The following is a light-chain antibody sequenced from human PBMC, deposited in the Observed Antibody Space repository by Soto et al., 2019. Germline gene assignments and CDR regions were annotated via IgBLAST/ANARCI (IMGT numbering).Light chain of an antibody. Sequence: DIVMTQSPDSLAVSLGERATINCKSSQSVFSTSKNKNYLSWYQQKPGQPPKLLMYWASTRESGVPGRFSGSGSGTDFTLTISSLQAEDVAIYYCQQYYSPPLTFGGGTKVQIK. CDR1: QSVFSTSKNKNY. CDR3: QQYYSPPLT. CDR2: WAS. V-gene: IGKV4-1*01. J-gene: IGKJ4*01.